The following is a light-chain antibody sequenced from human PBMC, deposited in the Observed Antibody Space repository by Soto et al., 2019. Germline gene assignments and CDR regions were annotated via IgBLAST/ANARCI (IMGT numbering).Light chain of an antibody. Sequence: EVVMSQSPATLSMSPGERATLSCRASQSVSNNLAWYQQKPGQAPRLLMYGASTRATGIPARFSGSRSGTEFTLTISSLQSEDFAVYYCQQYNNWPRTFGQGTKV. CDR3: QQYNNWPRT. CDR1: QSVSNN. CDR2: GAS. V-gene: IGKV3-15*01. J-gene: IGKJ1*01.